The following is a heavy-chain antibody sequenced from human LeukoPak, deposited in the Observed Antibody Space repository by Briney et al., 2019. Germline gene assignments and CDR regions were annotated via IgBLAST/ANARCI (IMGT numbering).Heavy chain of an antibody. CDR1: GGSFSGYY. D-gene: IGHD3-9*01. CDR3: ARRDILTGYNWFDP. CDR2: INHSGST. V-gene: IGHV4-34*01. J-gene: IGHJ5*02. Sequence: SETLSLTCAAYGGSFSGYYWSWIRQPPGKGLEWIGEINHSGSTNYNPSLKSRVTISVDTSKNQFSLKLSSVTAADTAVYYCARRDILTGYNWFDPWGQGTLVTVSS.